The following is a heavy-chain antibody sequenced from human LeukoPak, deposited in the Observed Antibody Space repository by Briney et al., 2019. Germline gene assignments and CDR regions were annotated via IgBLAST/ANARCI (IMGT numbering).Heavy chain of an antibody. D-gene: IGHD3-22*01. CDR2: IYHSGST. CDR1: GGSISSSNW. V-gene: IGHV4-4*02. CDR3: ARADTSGYYYYVY. J-gene: IGHJ4*02. Sequence: PSETLSLTCAVSGGSISSSNWWSWVRQPPGKGLEWIGEIYHSGSTNYNPSLKSRVTISVDKSKNQFSLKLSSVTAADTAVYYCARADTSGYYYYVYWGQGTLVTVSS.